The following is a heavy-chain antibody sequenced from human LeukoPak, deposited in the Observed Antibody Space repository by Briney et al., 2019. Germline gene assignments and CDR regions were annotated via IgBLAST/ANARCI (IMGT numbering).Heavy chain of an antibody. CDR3: AKGYSGPPCPFDY. V-gene: IGHV3-23*01. J-gene: IGHJ4*02. D-gene: IGHD1-1*01. CDR1: GFTFNNYA. Sequence: GGSLRLSCAASGFTFNNYAMSWVRQAPGKGLGWLSIISGNGVYTYYAHSVKGRFTISRDNSKNTLFLQMNSLRADDTAVYYCAKGYSGPPCPFDYWGQGALVTVSS. CDR2: ISGNGVYT.